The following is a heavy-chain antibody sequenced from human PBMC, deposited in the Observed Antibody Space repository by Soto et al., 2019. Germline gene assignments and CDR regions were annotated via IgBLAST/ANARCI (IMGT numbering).Heavy chain of an antibody. CDR1: GFTFSSYA. CDR3: VLMGGIAVAGTDY. J-gene: IGHJ4*02. Sequence: QVQLVESGGGVVQPGRSLRLSCAASGFTFSSYAMHWVRQAPGKGLEWVAVISYDGSNKYYADSVKGRFTISRDNSKNTLYLQMNSLRAEDTAVYYCVLMGGIAVAGTDYWGQGTLVTVSS. CDR2: ISYDGSNK. D-gene: IGHD6-19*01. V-gene: IGHV3-30-3*01.